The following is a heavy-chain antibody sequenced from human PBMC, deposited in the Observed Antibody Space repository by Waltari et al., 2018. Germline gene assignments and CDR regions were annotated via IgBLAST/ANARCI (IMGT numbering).Heavy chain of an antibody. Sequence: QVQLQESGPGLVKPSETLSLTCTVAGGSIRSYYWSWIRQPPGKGLEWIGYIYYSGSTNYNPSLKSRVTISVDTSKNQFSLKLSSVTAADTAVYYCASHGGAYCGGDCPLNYWGQGTLVTVSS. J-gene: IGHJ4*02. D-gene: IGHD2-21*01. CDR3: ASHGGAYCGGDCPLNY. CDR2: IYYSGST. CDR1: GGSIRSYY. V-gene: IGHV4-59*01.